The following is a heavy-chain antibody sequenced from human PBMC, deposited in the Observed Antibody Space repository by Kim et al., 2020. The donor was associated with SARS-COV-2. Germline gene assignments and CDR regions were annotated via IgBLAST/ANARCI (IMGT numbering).Heavy chain of an antibody. D-gene: IGHD6-13*01. CDR3: ARDTPDIAAAGVGY. Sequence: ADSVKGQFTISRHNAKNYRYLQMNGMRDEDTAVYYCARDTPDIAAAGVGYWGQGTLVTVSS. J-gene: IGHJ4*02. V-gene: IGHV3-11*01.